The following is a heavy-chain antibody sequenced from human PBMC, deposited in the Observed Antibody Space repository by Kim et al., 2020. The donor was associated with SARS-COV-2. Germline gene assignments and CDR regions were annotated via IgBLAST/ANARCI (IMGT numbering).Heavy chain of an antibody. CDR3: ARGIYDFQIRGAFDL. CDR1: GYTFSTYY. Sequence: ASVKVSCKASGYTFSTYYIYWVRQAPGQGLEWVGRLNPNSGVTDYPQNLLGRVTLTRDKATATAYMELNSLLFNDTAVYFCARGIYDFQIRGAFDLWGQG. CDR2: LNPNSGVT. J-gene: IGHJ3*01. V-gene: IGHV1-2*06. D-gene: IGHD3-10*01.